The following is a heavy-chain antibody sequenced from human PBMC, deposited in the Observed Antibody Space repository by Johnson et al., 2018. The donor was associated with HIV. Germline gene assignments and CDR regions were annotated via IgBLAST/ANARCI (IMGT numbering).Heavy chain of an antibody. V-gene: IGHV3-30*04. Sequence: VQLVESGGGVVQPGRSLRLSCAASGFTFSSYAMHWVRQAPGKGLEWVAVISDDGSNKYYADSVKGRFTISRDNSKNTLYLQMNSLRAEDTAVYYCARGDYVYMDYSAFDIWGQGTMVTVSS. CDR1: GFTFSSYA. D-gene: IGHD5/OR15-5a*01. CDR3: ARGDYVYMDYSAFDI. J-gene: IGHJ3*02. CDR2: ISDDGSNK.